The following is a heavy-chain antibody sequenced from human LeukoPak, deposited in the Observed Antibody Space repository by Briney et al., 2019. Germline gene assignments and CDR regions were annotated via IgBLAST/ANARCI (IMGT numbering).Heavy chain of an antibody. V-gene: IGHV1-18*01. CDR2: ISAYDGDT. J-gene: IGHJ4*02. CDR3: ARYLAGGAIYGDEHYLDY. Sequence: WASVKVSCKASGYSFTSYGISWVRQAPGQGLEWMGWISAYDGDTRSGQKLHDRLTMTTDTPTTTAYMELRSLRSDDTAVYYCARYLAGGAIYGDEHYLDYWGQGTLVIVSS. D-gene: IGHD3-16*02. CDR1: GYSFTSYG.